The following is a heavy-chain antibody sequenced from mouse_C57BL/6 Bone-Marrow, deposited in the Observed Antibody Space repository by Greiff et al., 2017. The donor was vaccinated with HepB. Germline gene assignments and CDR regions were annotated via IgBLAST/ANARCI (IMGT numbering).Heavy chain of an antibody. CDR2: IYPGDGDT. CDR3: ASSYYYGSSRFAY. Sequence: QVQLQQSGAELVKPGASVKISCKASGYAFSSYWMNWVKQRPGKGLEWIGQIYPGDGDTNYNGKFKGKATLTADKSSSTAYMQLSSLTSEDSAVYFCASSYYYGSSRFAYWGQGTLVTVSA. CDR1: GYAFSSYW. J-gene: IGHJ3*01. D-gene: IGHD1-1*01. V-gene: IGHV1-80*01.